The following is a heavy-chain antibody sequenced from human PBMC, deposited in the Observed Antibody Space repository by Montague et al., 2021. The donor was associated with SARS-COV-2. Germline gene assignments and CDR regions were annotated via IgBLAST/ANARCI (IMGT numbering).Heavy chain of an antibody. V-gene: IGHV6-1*01. J-gene: IGHJ4*02. CDR1: GDSVSRNSAA. CDR2: TYYRSKWYN. D-gene: IGHD1-26*01. Sequence: CAISGDSVSRNSAAWNWIRQSPSRGLERLGRTYYRSKWYNDYAVSVKSRITINPGTSKNQISLQLNSVTPEDTAVYYCARTSASSDYWGQGTLVTVSS. CDR3: ARTSASSDY.